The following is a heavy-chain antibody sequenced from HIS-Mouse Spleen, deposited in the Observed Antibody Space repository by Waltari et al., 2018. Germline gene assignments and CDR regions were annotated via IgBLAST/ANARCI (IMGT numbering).Heavy chain of an antibody. CDR1: GGSISSSSYY. CDR2: IYCGCST. CDR3: AREIPYSSSWYDWYFDL. Sequence: QLQLQESGPGLVKPSETLSLTCTVSGGSISSSSYYWGWIRQPPGKGLEWIGSIYCGCSTYSNPSLRSRVTISVDTSKNQFSLKLSSVTAADTAVYYCAREIPYSSSWYDWYFDLWGRGTLVTVSS. J-gene: IGHJ2*01. V-gene: IGHV4-39*07. D-gene: IGHD6-13*01.